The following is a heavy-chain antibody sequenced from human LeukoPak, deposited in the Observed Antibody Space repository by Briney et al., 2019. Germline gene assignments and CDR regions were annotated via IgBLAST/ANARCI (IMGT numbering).Heavy chain of an antibody. CDR3: AKESSSSRPYYFDS. J-gene: IGHJ4*02. V-gene: IGHV3-23*01. CDR1: GFTFSSYV. Sequence: GGSLRLSCAASGFTFSSYVMSWVRQAPGEGLEWVSAVIGSYTYYADSVKGRFTNSINKSKNPLFLEKNSLRAGDTAVYYCAKESSSSRPYYFDSWGLGTRVIVSS. D-gene: IGHD6-13*01. CDR2: VIGSYT.